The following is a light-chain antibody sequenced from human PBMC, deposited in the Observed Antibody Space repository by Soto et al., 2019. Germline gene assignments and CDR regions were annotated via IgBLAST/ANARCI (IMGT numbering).Light chain of an antibody. J-gene: IGLJ1*01. CDR1: SSDDGGYNY. CDR2: DVS. CDR3: SSYTSSSTHYV. Sequence: QSVLTQPASVSGSPGQSITISCTGTSSDDGGYNYVSWYQQHPGKAPKLMIYDVSNRPSGVSNRFSGSKSGNTASLTISGLQAEDEADYYCSSYTSSSTHYVFGTGTKVTVL. V-gene: IGLV2-14*01.